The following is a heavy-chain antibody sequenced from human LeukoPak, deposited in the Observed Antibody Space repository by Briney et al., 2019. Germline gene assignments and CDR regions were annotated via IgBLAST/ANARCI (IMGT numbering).Heavy chain of an antibody. CDR1: GGSIGSYY. V-gene: IGHV4-59*08. CDR3: ARHERRRVGATFTIGWFDP. D-gene: IGHD1-26*01. CDR2: ISYSGST. J-gene: IGHJ5*02. Sequence: PSETLSLTCTVSGGSIGSYYWSWIRQPPGKGLEWIGYISYSGSTNYNPSLKSRVTISVDTSKNQFSLKLSSVTAADTAVYYCARHERRRVGATFTIGWFDPWGQGTLVTVSS.